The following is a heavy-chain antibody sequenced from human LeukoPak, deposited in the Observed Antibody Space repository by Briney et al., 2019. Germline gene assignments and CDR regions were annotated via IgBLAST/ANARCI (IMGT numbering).Heavy chain of an antibody. D-gene: IGHD6-13*01. V-gene: IGHV3-11*01. Sequence: WGSLRLSCAASGFTFSDYYMSWIRQAPGKGLEWLSYISSSGSTIYYADYVKGRFTISRDNAKNSLYLQMHSLRAEDTAVYSCATPGIAAAHDAFDIWGQGTMVTVSS. CDR1: GFTFSDYY. J-gene: IGHJ3*02. CDR2: ISSSGSTI. CDR3: ATPGIAAAHDAFDI.